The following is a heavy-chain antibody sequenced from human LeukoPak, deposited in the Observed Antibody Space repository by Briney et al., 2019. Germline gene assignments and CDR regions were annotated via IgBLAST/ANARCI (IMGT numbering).Heavy chain of an antibody. D-gene: IGHD5-18*01. V-gene: IGHV4-61*02. J-gene: IGHJ4*02. CDR3: ARGSVYGYPFDY. Sequence: SETLSLTCTVSGGSISSGSYYWSWIRQPAGKGLEWIGRIYTSGSTNYNPSLKSRVTISVDTSKNQFSLKLNSVTAADTAVYYCARGSVYGYPFDYWGQGTLVTVSS. CDR2: IYTSGST. CDR1: GGSISSGSYY.